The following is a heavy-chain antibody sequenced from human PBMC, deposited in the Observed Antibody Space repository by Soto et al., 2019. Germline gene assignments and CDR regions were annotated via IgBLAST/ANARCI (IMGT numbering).Heavy chain of an antibody. CDR1: GFTFSSSG. CDR3: AKDEVWRQLAAYYFDF. V-gene: IGHV3-30*18. CDR2: ISEDGSNI. J-gene: IGHJ4*02. D-gene: IGHD1-1*01. Sequence: QVQLVESGGGVVQPGRSLRLSCAASGFTFSSSGMHWVRQAPGKGLEWVAGISEDGSNIYYADSVKGRFTISRDKSKNTLYLQMNSLRPEDTAVYYCAKDEVWRQLAAYYFDFWGQGTLVTVSS.